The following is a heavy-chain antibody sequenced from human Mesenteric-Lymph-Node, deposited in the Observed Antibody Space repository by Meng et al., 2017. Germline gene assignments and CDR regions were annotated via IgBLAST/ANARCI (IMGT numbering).Heavy chain of an antibody. J-gene: IGHJ6*02. D-gene: IGHD3-22*01. CDR3: ARVLKGASHYYDSSGYYYYYYGMDV. Sequence: ASVKVSCKASGYTFTSYYMHWVRQAPGQGLEWMGIINPSGGSTSYAQKFQGRVTMTRGTSTSTVYMELSSLRSEDTAVYYCARVLKGASHYYDSSGYYYYYYGMDVWGQGTTVTVSS. V-gene: IGHV1-46*01. CDR2: INPSGGST. CDR1: GYTFTSYY.